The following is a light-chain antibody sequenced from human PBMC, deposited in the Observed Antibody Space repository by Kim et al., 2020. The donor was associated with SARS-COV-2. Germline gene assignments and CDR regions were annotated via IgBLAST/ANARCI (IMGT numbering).Light chain of an antibody. J-gene: IGLJ2*01. CDR1: KLGDKY. CDR2: QDN. CDR3: QAWDSNTVV. Sequence: SYELTQPPSVSVSPGQTASITCSGDKLGDKYASWYQQKPGQSPVVVIYQDNKRPSGIPERFSGSSSGNTATLTISETQAMDEADYYCQAWDSNTVVFGGVTQLTVL. V-gene: IGLV3-1*01.